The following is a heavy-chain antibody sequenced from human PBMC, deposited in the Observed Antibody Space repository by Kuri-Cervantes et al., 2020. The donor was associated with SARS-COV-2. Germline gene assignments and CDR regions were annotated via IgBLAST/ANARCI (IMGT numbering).Heavy chain of an antibody. J-gene: IGHJ2*01. CDR1: GYSFTSYW. Sequence: GESLKISCKGSGYSFTSYWIGWVRQMPGKGLEWMVIIYPGDSDTRYSPSFQGQVTISADKSISTAYLQWSSLRASDTAMYYCARHQRAGVWAQDWYFDLWGRGTLVTVSS. CDR3: ARHQRAGVWAQDWYFDL. V-gene: IGHV5-51*01. CDR2: IYPGDSDT. D-gene: IGHD6-25*01.